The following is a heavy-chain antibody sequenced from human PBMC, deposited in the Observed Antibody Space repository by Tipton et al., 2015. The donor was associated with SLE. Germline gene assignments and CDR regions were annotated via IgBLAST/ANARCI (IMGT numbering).Heavy chain of an antibody. CDR1: GFTFRRYA. D-gene: IGHD3-16*01. V-gene: IGHV4-59*01. Sequence: LRLSCAASGFTFRRYAMSWIRQPPGKGLEWIGYIYYSGSTNYNPSLKSRVTISVDTSKNQFSLKLSSVTAADTAVYYCARGGTARTLLSWGQGTLVTVSS. CDR2: IYYSGST. CDR3: ARGGTARTLLS. J-gene: IGHJ4*02.